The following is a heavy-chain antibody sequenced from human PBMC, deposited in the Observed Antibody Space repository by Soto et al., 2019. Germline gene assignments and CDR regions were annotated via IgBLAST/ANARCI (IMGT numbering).Heavy chain of an antibody. CDR3: AKTLHDRWIQLWLGYFDY. J-gene: IGHJ4*02. CDR1: GFTFSSYS. V-gene: IGHV3-23*01. CDR2: ISGSGGST. D-gene: IGHD5-18*01. Sequence: GGSLRLSCAASGFTFSSYSMNWVRQAPGKGLEWVSAISGSGGSTYYADSVKGRFTISRDNSKNTLYLQMNSLRAEDTAVYYCAKTLHDRWIQLWLGYFDYWGQGT.